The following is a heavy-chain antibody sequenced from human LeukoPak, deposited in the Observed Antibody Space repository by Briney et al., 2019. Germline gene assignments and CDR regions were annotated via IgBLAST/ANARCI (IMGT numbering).Heavy chain of an antibody. Sequence: QTSETLSLTCAVYGGSFSGYYWSWVRQAPGKGLEWVSAISGSGGSTYYADSVKGRFTISRGNSKNTLYLQMNSLRAEDTAVYYCAKDGPGNSVRYFDYWGQGTLVTVSS. D-gene: IGHD3-10*01. CDR2: ISGSGGST. V-gene: IGHV3-23*01. CDR3: AKDGPGNSVRYFDY. J-gene: IGHJ4*02. CDR1: GGSFSGYY.